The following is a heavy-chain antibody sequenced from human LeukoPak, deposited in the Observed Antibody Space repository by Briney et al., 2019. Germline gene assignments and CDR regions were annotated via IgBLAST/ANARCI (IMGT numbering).Heavy chain of an antibody. J-gene: IGHJ4*02. D-gene: IGHD5-12*01. CDR1: GFTFGSYG. V-gene: IGHV3-30*18. CDR2: ISYDGSNK. Sequence: GRSLRLSCAASGFTFGSYGMHWVRQAPGKGLEWVAVISYDGSNKYYADSVKGRFTISRDNSKNTLYLQMNSLRAEDTAVYYCAKVPGGYSGPLDFDYWGQGTLVTVSS. CDR3: AKVPGGYSGPLDFDY.